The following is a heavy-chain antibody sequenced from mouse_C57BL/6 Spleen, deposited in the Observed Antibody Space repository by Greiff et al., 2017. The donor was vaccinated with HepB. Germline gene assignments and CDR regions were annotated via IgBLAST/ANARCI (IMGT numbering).Heavy chain of an antibody. CDR1: GFTFSDYG. J-gene: IGHJ3*01. V-gene: IGHV5-17*01. CDR2: ISSGSSTI. Sequence: EVMLVESGGGLVKPGGSLKLSCAASGFTFSDYGMHWVRQAPEKGLEWVAYISSGSSTIYYADTVKGRFTISRDNAKNTLFLQMTSLRSEDTAMYYCARDPYDYDGAWFAYWGQGTLVTVSA. D-gene: IGHD2-4*01. CDR3: ARDPYDYDGAWFAY.